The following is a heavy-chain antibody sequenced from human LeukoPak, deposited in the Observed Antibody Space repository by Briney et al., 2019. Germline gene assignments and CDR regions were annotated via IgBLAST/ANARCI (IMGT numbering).Heavy chain of an antibody. Sequence: SETLSLTCAVYGGSFSGYYWSWIRQPPGKGLEWIGEINHSGSTNYNPSLKSRVTISVDTSKNQFSLKLSSVTAADTAVYYCARRLRQWLASDYWGQGTLVTVSS. J-gene: IGHJ4*02. D-gene: IGHD6-19*01. CDR2: INHSGST. V-gene: IGHV4-34*01. CDR1: GGSFSGYY. CDR3: ARRLRQWLASDY.